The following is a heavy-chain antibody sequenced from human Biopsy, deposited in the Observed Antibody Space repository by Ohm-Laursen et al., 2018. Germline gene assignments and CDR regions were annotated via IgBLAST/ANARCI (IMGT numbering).Heavy chain of an antibody. CDR1: EGTFSNYG. CDR2: NIPILGTG. J-gene: IGHJ1*01. CDR3: ATKLTGYFHH. V-gene: IGHV1-69*06. D-gene: IGHD3-9*01. Sequence: SSVKVSCKAPEGTFSNYGVNWVRQAPGQGLEWLGGNIPILGTGNYAQKFQDRVAVAADTSTSTATMELRSLRSDDTAVYYCATKLTGYFHHWGQGTLVIVSS.